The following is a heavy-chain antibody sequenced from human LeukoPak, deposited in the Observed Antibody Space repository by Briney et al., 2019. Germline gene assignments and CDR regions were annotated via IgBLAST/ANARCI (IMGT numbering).Heavy chain of an antibody. CDR2: INSNGRST. J-gene: IGHJ3*02. V-gene: IGHV3-64*01. CDR1: GFTFSTYS. Sequence: GGSLRLSCAASGFTFSTYSLNWVRQAPGKGLEYVSTINSNGRSTNYANSVKDRFTVSRDNSKNTLYLQMGSLRGEDTAVYYCARGDQLLFDAFDIWGQGTMVAVSS. CDR3: ARGDQLLFDAFDI. D-gene: IGHD2-2*01.